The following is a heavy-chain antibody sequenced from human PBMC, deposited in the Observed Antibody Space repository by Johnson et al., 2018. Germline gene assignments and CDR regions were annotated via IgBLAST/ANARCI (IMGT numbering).Heavy chain of an antibody. D-gene: IGHD4-17*01. CDR1: GFTFSTTW. Sequence: EVQLVESGGGLVQXGESLRLSCAASGFTFSTTWMHWVRQAPGKGLVWVSHIKSDGSSTSYADSVKGRFTISRDNAKNTLYLQMDSLRVEDTAVYFCARGLYGDYVGSEYLQHWGQGTLVTVSS. CDR2: IKSDGSST. CDR3: ARGLYGDYVGSEYLQH. J-gene: IGHJ1*01. V-gene: IGHV3-74*01.